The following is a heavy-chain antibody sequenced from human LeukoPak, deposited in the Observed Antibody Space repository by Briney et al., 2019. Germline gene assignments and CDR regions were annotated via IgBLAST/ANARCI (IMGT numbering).Heavy chain of an antibody. Sequence: PSETLSLTCTVSGGSVGSAGYYWSWIRQPPGGGLEWIGYIYYIRNTNYNPSLKSRVTISVDTSKNQFSLKLSSVTAADTAVYYCARGRLVVPAAISFDPWGQGTLVTVSS. CDR1: GGSVGSAGYY. V-gene: IGHV4-61*08. CDR3: ARGRLVVPAAISFDP. J-gene: IGHJ5*02. D-gene: IGHD2-2*01. CDR2: IYYIRNT.